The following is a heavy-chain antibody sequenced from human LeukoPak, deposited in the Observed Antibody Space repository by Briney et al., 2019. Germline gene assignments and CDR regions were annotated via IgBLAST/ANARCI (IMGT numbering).Heavy chain of an antibody. CDR3: ARDGRFSYGAFDI. CDR1: GFTFSSYS. Sequence: PGGSLRLSCAASGFTFSSYSMNWVRQAPGKGLEWVSSISSSSSYIYYADSVKGRFTISRDNAKNSLYLQMNGLRAEDTAVYYCARDGRFSYGAFDIWGQGTMVTVSS. CDR2: ISSSSSYI. J-gene: IGHJ3*02. D-gene: IGHD3-3*01. V-gene: IGHV3-21*01.